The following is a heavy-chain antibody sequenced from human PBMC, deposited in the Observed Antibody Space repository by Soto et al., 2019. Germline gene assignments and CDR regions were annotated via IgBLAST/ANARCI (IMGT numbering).Heavy chain of an antibody. J-gene: IGHJ4*02. CDR3: ARESRRGVVVPAAIPFDY. D-gene: IGHD2-2*01. Sequence: VQLVESGGGLVQPGGSLRLSCAASGFTFSDYYMSWIRQAPGKGLEWVSYISSSGSTIYYADSVKGRFTISRDNAKNSLYLQMNSLRAEDTAVYDCARESRRGVVVPAAIPFDYWGQGTLVTVSS. CDR2: ISSSGSTI. CDR1: GFTFSDYY. V-gene: IGHV3-11*01.